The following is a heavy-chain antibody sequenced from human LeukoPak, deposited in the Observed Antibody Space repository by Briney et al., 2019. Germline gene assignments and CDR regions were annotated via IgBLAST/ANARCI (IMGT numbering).Heavy chain of an antibody. CDR2: INGSGGST. CDR3: AKRPGYDFWSGYYFDY. CDR1: GFTFSSYA. J-gene: IGHJ4*02. D-gene: IGHD3-3*01. Sequence: GGSLRLSCAASGFTFSSYAMSWVRQAPGKGLEWVSAINGSGGSTYYADSVKGRFTISRDNSKNTLYLKMNSLRAEDTAVYYCAKRPGYDFWSGYYFDYWGQGTLVTVSS. V-gene: IGHV3-23*01.